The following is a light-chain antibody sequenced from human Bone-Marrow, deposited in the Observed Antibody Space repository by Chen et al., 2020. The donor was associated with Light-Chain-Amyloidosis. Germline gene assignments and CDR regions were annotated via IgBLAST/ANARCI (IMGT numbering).Light chain of an antibody. CDR1: SSDVGADNH. CDR3: SSYTITNTLV. V-gene: IGLV2-14*01. J-gene: IGLJ1*01. CDR2: EVT. Sequence: QYALTQPASVSGSPGQSITISCTGTSSDVGADNHVSWYQQHPDKTPKLMIYEVTNRPSWVPDRFSGSKSDNTASLTISGLQTEDEADYFCSSYTITNTLVFGSGTRVTVL.